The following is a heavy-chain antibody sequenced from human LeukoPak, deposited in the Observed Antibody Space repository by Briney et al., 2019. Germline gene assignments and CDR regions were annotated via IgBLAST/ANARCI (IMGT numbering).Heavy chain of an antibody. Sequence: SETLSLTCTVSGGSISSYYWSWIRQPPGKGLEWIGYIYYSGSTNYNPSLKSRVTISVDTSKNQFSLKLSSVTAADTAVYYCARVEVDSSGYYYNYWGQGTLVTVSS. CDR1: GGSISSYY. D-gene: IGHD3-22*01. CDR2: IYYSGST. CDR3: ARVEVDSSGYYYNY. V-gene: IGHV4-59*01. J-gene: IGHJ4*02.